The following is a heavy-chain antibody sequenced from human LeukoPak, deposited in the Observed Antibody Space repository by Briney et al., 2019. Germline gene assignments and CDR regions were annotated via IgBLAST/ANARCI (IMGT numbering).Heavy chain of an antibody. J-gene: IGHJ6*03. Sequence: SQTLSLTCSVSGASISGGSDYWLWIRQPAGKALEYIGRVHTSGNPNYNPSFESRVSISVDRSKNQFSLQLHSVTAADTAVYYCARDGGDLGPGTIRGTRFYYYYMDVWGKGTAVIVSS. CDR3: ARDGGDLGPGTIRGTRFYYYYMDV. D-gene: IGHD3-16*01. CDR2: VHTSGNP. CDR1: GASISGGSDY. V-gene: IGHV4-61*02.